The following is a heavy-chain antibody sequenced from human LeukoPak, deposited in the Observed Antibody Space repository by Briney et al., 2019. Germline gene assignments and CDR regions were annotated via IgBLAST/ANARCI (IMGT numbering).Heavy chain of an antibody. V-gene: IGHV3-53*01. J-gene: IGHJ4*02. D-gene: IGHD2-2*01. CDR2: IYSGGST. CDR1: GFTVSSNY. CDR3: ARIHSYQLLWPTFDY. Sequence: PGGSLRLSCAASGFTVSSNYMSWVRQAPGKGLEWVSVIYSGGSTYYADSVKGRFTISRDNSKNTLYLQMNSLRAEDTAVYYCARIHSYQLLWPTFDYWGQGTLVTVSS.